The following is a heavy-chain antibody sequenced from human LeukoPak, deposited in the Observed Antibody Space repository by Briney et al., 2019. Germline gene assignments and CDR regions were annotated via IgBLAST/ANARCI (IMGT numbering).Heavy chain of an antibody. J-gene: IGHJ6*02. CDR2: MNPNSGNT. V-gene: IGHV1-8*01. CDR1: GYTFTNYD. CDR3: AGEINYYGMNV. Sequence: GASVKVSCKASGYTFTNYDINWVRQATGQGLEWMGWMNPNSGNTAYAQKFQGRVTMTRNISISTAYMELSSLRSEDTAVYYCAGEINYYGMNVWGQGTTVTVSS.